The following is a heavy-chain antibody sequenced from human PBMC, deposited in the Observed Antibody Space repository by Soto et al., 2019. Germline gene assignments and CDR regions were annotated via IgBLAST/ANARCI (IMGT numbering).Heavy chain of an antibody. V-gene: IGHV3-30*18. CDR3: AKKVAPGIAAAKFDS. CDR2: ISYDGSNK. Sequence: GSLRLSCAASGFTFSSYGMHWVRQAPGKGLEWVAVISYDGSNKYYADSVKGRFTISRDNSKNTLYLQMNSLRAEDTAVYYCAKKVAPGIAAAKFDSWGQGTLVNVAS. J-gene: IGHJ5*01. D-gene: IGHD6-13*01. CDR1: GFTFSSYG.